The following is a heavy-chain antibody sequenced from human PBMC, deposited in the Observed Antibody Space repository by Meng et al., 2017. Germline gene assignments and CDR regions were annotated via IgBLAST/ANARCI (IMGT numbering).Heavy chain of an antibody. CDR2: IRSKAYGGTT. CDR1: GFTFGDYA. V-gene: IGHV3-49*04. CDR3: TRVQYSSGWYYHYYYYYGMAV. Sequence: GGSLRLSCTASGFTFGDYAMSWVRQAPGKGLEWVGFIRSKAYGGTTEYAASVKGRFTISRDDSKSIAYLQMNSLKTEDTAVYYCTRVQYSSGWYYHYYYYYGMAVWGQGNTV. J-gene: IGHJ6*01. D-gene: IGHD6-19*01.